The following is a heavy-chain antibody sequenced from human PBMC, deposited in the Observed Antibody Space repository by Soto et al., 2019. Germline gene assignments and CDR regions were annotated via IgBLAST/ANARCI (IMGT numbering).Heavy chain of an antibody. V-gene: IGHV3-21*01. Sequence: EVQLMESGGGLVKPGGSLRLSCAASGFTFSSYTMIWVRQAPGKGLEWVSSISSSSSYIYYADSVKGRFTISRDNANNSLYLQMNSLSAEDTAVYYCPRFGSTTEAHWGQGTLVTVSS. D-gene: IGHD1-1*01. CDR2: ISSSSSYI. CDR3: PRFGSTTEAH. J-gene: IGHJ4*02. CDR1: GFTFSSYT.